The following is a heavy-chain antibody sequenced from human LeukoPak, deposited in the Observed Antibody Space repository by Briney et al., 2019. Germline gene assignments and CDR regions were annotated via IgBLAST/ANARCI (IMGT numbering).Heavy chain of an antibody. CDR1: GFTFSNYG. D-gene: IGHD1/OR15-1a*01. V-gene: IGHV3-23*01. Sequence: AGGSLRLSCVASGFTFSNYGMSWVRQAPGKGLEWVSAISGSGSSRYYADSVKGRFTISRDKSKNTLYLHMSSLRVEDTAVYYCAKDGNMPLNWFDPWGQGTLVTVSS. CDR2: ISGSGSSR. J-gene: IGHJ5*02. CDR3: AKDGNMPLNWFDP.